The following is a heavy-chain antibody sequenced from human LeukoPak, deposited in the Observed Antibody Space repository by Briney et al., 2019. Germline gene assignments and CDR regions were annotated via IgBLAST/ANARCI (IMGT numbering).Heavy chain of an antibody. CDR3: ASNAFDY. Sequence: GASVKVSCKASGYSFTSYPIHWVRQAPGQGLEWVGWINTGNGTTRYSPRLQGRVTLTRDTSANTAYMELNSLRFEDTAMYYCASNAFDYWGQGTLVTVSS. V-gene: IGHV1-3*04. CDR2: INTGNGTT. J-gene: IGHJ4*02. CDR1: GYSFTSYP.